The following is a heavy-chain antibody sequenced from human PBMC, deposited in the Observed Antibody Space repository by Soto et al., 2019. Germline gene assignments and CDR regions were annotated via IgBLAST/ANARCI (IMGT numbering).Heavy chain of an antibody. V-gene: IGHV1-18*01. CDR3: ARDGYGYSSSWYDY. Sequence: ASVKVSCKASGYPFTSYGISWVRQAPGQGLEWMGWISAYNGNTNYAQKLQGRVTMTTDTSTSTAYMELRSLRSDDTAVYYCARDGYGYSSSWYDYWGQGTLVTVSS. CDR2: ISAYNGNT. D-gene: IGHD6-13*01. CDR1: GYPFTSYG. J-gene: IGHJ4*02.